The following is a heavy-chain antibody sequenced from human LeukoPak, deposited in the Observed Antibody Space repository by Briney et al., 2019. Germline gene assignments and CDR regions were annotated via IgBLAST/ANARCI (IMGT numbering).Heavy chain of an antibody. CDR3: ARLINRLRYFDWLSARGVFDY. CDR1: GGSFSGYY. J-gene: IGHJ4*02. D-gene: IGHD3-9*01. Sequence: SETLSLTCAVYGGSFSGYYWSWIRQPPGKGLEWIGEINHSGSTNYNPSLKSRVTISVDTSKNQFSLKLSSVTAADTAVYYCARLINRLRYFDWLSARGVFDYWGQGTLVTVSS. V-gene: IGHV4-34*01. CDR2: INHSGST.